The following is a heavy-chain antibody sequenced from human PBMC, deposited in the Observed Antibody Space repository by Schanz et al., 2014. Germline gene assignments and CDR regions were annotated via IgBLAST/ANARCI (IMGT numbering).Heavy chain of an antibody. Sequence: QVHLQESGPGLVNPSATLSLTCTVSGVSISNNYWGWIRQPPGKGLEWIGNIYSSGSTNYNPSLKSRVTISGDTSKNQFSLRLSSVTAADTAVYFCASFVPRGYYFDYWGQGTLVTVSS. CDR2: IYSSGST. D-gene: IGHD3-10*01. J-gene: IGHJ4*02. CDR3: ASFVPRGYYFDY. V-gene: IGHV4-59*01. CDR1: GVSISNNY.